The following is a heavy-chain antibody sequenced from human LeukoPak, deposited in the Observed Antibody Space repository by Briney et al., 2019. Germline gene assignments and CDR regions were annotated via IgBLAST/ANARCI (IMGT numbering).Heavy chain of an antibody. CDR2: ISSGGDTI. Sequence: GGSLRLSCAASGFTFSDSYVSWIRQAPGKGLEYVSYISSGGDTIYYADSVKGRFTISRDNAKNSVDLQMNSLRAEDTAVYYCGRDFGLVGTKRSFDLWGQGTMVTVSS. D-gene: IGHD1-7*01. CDR3: GRDFGLVGTKRSFDL. CDR1: GFTFSDSY. J-gene: IGHJ3*01. V-gene: IGHV3-11*01.